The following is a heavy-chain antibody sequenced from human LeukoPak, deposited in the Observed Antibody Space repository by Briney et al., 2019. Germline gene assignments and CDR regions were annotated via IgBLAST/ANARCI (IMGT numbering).Heavy chain of an antibody. CDR1: GGSISSSSYY. D-gene: IGHD5-18*01. CDR3: ARGRGYSYGKRGGFDY. Sequence: SETLSLTCTVSGGSISSSSYYWGWIRQPPGKGLEWIGRIYYSGSTYYNPSLKSRVTISVATSKNQFSLKLSSVTAADTAVYYCARGRGYSYGKRGGFDYWGQGTLVTVSS. V-gene: IGHV4-39*07. J-gene: IGHJ4*02. CDR2: IYYSGST.